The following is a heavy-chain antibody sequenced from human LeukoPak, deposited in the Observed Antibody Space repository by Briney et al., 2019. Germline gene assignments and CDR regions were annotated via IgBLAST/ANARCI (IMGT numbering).Heavy chain of an antibody. V-gene: IGHV1-69*04. CDR2: IIPILGIA. CDR1: GGTFSSYA. D-gene: IGHD2-15*01. J-gene: IGHJ4*02. CDR3: AADLGLLHMGY. Sequence: SVKVSCKASGGTFSSYAISWVRQAPGQGLEWMGRIIPILGIANYAQKFQERVTITRDMSTSTAYMELSSLRSEDTAVYYCAADLGLLHMGYWGQGTLVTVSS.